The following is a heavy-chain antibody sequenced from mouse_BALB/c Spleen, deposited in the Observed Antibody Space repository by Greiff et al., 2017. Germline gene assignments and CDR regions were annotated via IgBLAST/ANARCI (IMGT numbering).Heavy chain of an antibody. D-gene: IGHD1-1*01. CDR1: GYSITSGYY. CDR3: ARDLAYYYGSSPYYAMDY. V-gene: IGHV3-6*02. CDR2: ISYDGSN. J-gene: IGHJ4*01. Sequence: EVHLVESGPGLVKPSQSLSLTCSVTGYSITSGYYWNWIRQFPGNKLEWMGYISYDGSNNYNPSLKNRISITRDTSKNQFFLKLNSVTTEDTATYYCARDLAYYYGSSPYYAMDYWGQGTSVTVSS.